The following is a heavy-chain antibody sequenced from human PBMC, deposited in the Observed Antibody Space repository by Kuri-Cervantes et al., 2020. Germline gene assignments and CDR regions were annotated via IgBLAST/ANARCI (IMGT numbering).Heavy chain of an antibody. CDR1: GFSLSTSGVG. Sequence: SGPTLVKPTQTLTLTCTFSGFSLSTSGVGVGWIRQPPGKALEWLALIYWDDDKRYSPSLKSRLTITMDTSKNQVVLTMTNMDPVDTATYYCAHRQLWFGTNYFDYWGQGTLVTVSS. J-gene: IGHJ4*02. V-gene: IGHV2-5*02. D-gene: IGHD3-10*01. CDR3: AHRQLWFGTNYFDY. CDR2: IYWDDDK.